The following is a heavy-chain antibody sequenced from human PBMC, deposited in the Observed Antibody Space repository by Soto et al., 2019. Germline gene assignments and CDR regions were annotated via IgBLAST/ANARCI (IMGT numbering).Heavy chain of an antibody. Sequence: SGPTLVNPTQTLTLTCTFSGFSLSTSGVGVGWIRQPPGKALEWVALIYWDDTKRYSPSLKSGLTITKDTSRDQVVLTMTNMEPVDTATYYCAHIRVTMIVGAGYFQHWGQGTLVTVSS. CDR1: GFSLSTSGVG. CDR2: IYWDDTK. J-gene: IGHJ1*01. D-gene: IGHD3-22*01. V-gene: IGHV2-5*02. CDR3: AHIRVTMIVGAGYFQH.